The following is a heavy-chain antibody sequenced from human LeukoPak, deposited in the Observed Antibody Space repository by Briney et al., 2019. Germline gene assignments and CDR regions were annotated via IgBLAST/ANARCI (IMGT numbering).Heavy chain of an antibody. CDR1: GGSITSGEHY. Sequence: SETLSLTCTVSGGSITSGEHYCSWIRQPPGKGLEWIGYVAYTGSTNYNPSLSSRVTMSVDTSRNQFSLKLSSVTAADTAVYYCARDHYDSSGYFLGNDYWGQGILVTVSS. D-gene: IGHD3-22*01. CDR2: VAYTGST. J-gene: IGHJ4*02. V-gene: IGHV4-30-4*01. CDR3: ARDHYDSSGYFLGNDY.